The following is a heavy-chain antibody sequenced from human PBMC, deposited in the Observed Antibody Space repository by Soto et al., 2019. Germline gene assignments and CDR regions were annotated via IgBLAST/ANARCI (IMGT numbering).Heavy chain of an antibody. J-gene: IGHJ4*02. CDR2: INAGNGNT. D-gene: IGHD2-21*02. V-gene: IGHV1-3*05. CDR3: SRAWVVVTAPDY. CDR1: GYTFTSYA. Sequence: QVQLVQSGAEEKKPGASVKVSCKASGYTFTSYAMHWVRQAPGQRLEWMGWINAGNGNTKYSQKFQGRVTITMDTSASTSYMELRSLRSADTAVYYCSRAWVVVTAPDYWGQGTLVTVSS.